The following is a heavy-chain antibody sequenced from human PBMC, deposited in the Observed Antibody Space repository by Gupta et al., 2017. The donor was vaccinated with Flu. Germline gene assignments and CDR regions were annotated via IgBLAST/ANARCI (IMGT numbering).Heavy chain of an antibody. J-gene: IGHJ4*02. CDR2: ISDSGDRT. CDR1: GFTFSSYA. D-gene: IGHD2-2*02. CDR3: AKGYSVDYTNTWLHY. V-gene: IGHV3-23*01. Sequence: EVQLLESGGGLVQPGGSLRLSCAASGFTFSSYAMTWVRQAPGKGLECVSTISDSGDRTYYANSVKGQFTISRDNSKNTVYLQMKSLRAEDTAVYYCAKGYSVDYTNTWLHYWGQGALVTVSS.